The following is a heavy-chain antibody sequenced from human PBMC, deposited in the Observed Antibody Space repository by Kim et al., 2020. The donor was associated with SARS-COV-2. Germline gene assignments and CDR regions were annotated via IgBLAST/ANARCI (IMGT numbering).Heavy chain of an antibody. Sequence: YHNPSLQSRVTISVDTSKNQFSLKLSSGTAADTAVYYCARERGPNWFDPWGQGTLVTVSS. D-gene: IGHD3-10*01. J-gene: IGHJ5*02. CDR3: ARERGPNWFDP. V-gene: IGHV4-39*07.